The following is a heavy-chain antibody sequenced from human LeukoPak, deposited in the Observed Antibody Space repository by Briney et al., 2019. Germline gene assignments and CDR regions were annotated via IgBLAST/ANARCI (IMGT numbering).Heavy chain of an antibody. CDR2: IYYSGSS. Sequence: PSETLSLTCTVSGGSINNGGYYWSWIRQHPGKGLEWIGYIYYSGSSYYNPSLRSRVAISVDTSKNHFSLKLSSVTAADTAVYYCARNRDGYNSFDYWGQGTLVTVSS. CDR1: GGSINNGGYY. D-gene: IGHD5-24*01. CDR3: ARNRDGYNSFDY. V-gene: IGHV4-31*03. J-gene: IGHJ4*02.